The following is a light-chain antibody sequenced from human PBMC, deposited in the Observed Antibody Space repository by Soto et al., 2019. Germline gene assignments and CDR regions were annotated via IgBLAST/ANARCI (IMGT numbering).Light chain of an antibody. CDR2: EAS. J-gene: IGKJ5*01. CDR1: KSIATY. CDR3: QQNYSRPPLT. V-gene: IGKV1-39*01. Sequence: IHIAHSPSCLSPSLLHGVTVTCLESKSIATYLIWYQQKTAKAPKILIYEASTLQRGVASKLSGSGLGTDFTLPISSMQTEDFATYYCQQNYSRPPLTFGQGTRLETK.